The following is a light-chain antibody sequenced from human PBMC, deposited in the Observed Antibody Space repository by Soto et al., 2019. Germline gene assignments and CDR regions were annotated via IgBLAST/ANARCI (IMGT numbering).Light chain of an antibody. J-gene: IGKJ3*01. CDR2: DAS. CDR1: QSVTSN. V-gene: IGKV3-15*01. CDR3: QQYHDWPFT. Sequence: ETVMTQSPATLSGSPGERVTLSCRASQSVTSNLAWYQQKPGQAPRLLIYDASTRATGVPARFSGSGSGTDFTLTFTSLQSEDFAVYYCQQYHDWPFTFGPGTKVDIK.